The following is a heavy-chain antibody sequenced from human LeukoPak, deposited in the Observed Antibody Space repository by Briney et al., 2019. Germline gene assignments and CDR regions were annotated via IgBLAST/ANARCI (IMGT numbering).Heavy chain of an antibody. V-gene: IGHV3-43*01. CDR3: AKGGADYMDV. Sequence: GGSLRLSCAASGFTFDDYTMHWVRQAPGKGLEWVSLISWDGGSTYYADSVKGRFTISRNNSKNSLYLQMNSLRTEDTALYYCAKGGADYMDVWGKGTTVTVS. J-gene: IGHJ6*03. D-gene: IGHD3-16*01. CDR1: GFTFDDYT. CDR2: ISWDGGST.